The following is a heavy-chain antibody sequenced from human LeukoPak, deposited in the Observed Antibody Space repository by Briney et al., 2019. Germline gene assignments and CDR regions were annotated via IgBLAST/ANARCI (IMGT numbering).Heavy chain of an antibody. CDR3: ARAALSITIFGVVITHYFDY. CDR1: GGSFSGYY. D-gene: IGHD3-3*01. Sequence: ETLSLTCAVYGGSFSGYYWSWIRQPPGKGLEWIGEINHSGSTNYNPSLKSRVTISVDTSKNQFSLKLSSVTAADTAVYYCARAALSITIFGVVITHYFDYWGQGTLVTVSS. J-gene: IGHJ4*02. CDR2: INHSGST. V-gene: IGHV4-34*01.